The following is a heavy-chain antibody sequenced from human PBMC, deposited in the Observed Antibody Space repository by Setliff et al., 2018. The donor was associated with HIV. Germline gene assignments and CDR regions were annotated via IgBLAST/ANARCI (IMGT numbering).Heavy chain of an antibody. V-gene: IGHV3-21*04. CDR1: GFSFDDYS. CDR3: AKDSKVAYGSSDHQYFHH. Sequence: LRLSCAASGFSFDDYSMNWVRQAPGKGLEWVSCISSGGSFIYYADSVKGRFTISRDNAKKSVYLQMNSLRPEDTAFYYCAKDSKVAYGSSDHQYFHHWGQGTLVTVSS. CDR2: ISSGGSFI. J-gene: IGHJ1*01. D-gene: IGHD3-22*01.